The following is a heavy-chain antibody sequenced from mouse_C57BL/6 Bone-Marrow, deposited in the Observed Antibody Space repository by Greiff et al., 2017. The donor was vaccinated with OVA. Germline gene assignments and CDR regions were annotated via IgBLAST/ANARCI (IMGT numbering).Heavy chain of an antibody. J-gene: IGHJ3*01. CDR1: GYTFTSYW. CDR3: ARVGSNSLCFAD. Sequence: QVQLKQPGAELVKPGASVKLSCKASGYTFTSYWMHWVKQRPGRGLEWIGRIAPNSGGTKYTEKFKSKATLTVDKPSSTAYMQLSSLTSEDSAVYDCARVGSNSLCFADWGQGTLVTVSA. D-gene: IGHD2-5*01. CDR2: IAPNSGGT. V-gene: IGHV1-72*01.